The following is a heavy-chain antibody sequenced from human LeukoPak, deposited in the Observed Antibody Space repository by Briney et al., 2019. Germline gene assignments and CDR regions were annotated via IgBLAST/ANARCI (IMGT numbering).Heavy chain of an antibody. J-gene: IGHJ6*03. CDR2: IIPIFGTA. D-gene: IGHD6-13*01. CDR1: GGTFSSHA. CDR3: ATRELVQDYYYMDV. Sequence: SVKVSCKASGGTFSSHAISWVRQAPGQGLEWMGRIIPIFGTANYAQKFQGRVTITTDESTSTAYMELSSLRSEDTAVYYCATRELVQDYYYMDVWGKGTTVTVSS. V-gene: IGHV1-69*05.